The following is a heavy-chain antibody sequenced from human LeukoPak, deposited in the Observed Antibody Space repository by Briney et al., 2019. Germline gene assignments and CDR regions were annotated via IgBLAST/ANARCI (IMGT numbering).Heavy chain of an antibody. CDR1: AFTFSSYW. CDR3: VRDQGGVTMVRGVKYFYYGMDV. J-gene: IGHJ6*02. V-gene: IGHV3-74*01. D-gene: IGHD3-10*01. Sequence: GGSLRLSCAASAFTFSSYWMHWVRQAPGKGLVWVSRISSDGSATNYADSVRGRFTISRDNAKSTLYLQMNSLRDEDAAVYYCVRDQGGVTMVRGVKYFYYGMDVWGQGTTVTVSS. CDR2: ISSDGSAT.